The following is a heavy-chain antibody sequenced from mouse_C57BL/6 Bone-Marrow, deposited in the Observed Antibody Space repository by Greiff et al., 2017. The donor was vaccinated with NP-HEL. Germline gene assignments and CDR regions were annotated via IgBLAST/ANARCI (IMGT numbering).Heavy chain of an antibody. D-gene: IGHD2-12*01. J-gene: IGHJ4*01. Sequence: QVQLKQPGAELVKPGASVKLSCKASGYTFTSYWMHRVKQRPGQGLEWIGMIHPNSGSTNYNEKFKSKATLTVDKSSSTAYMQLSSLTSEDSAVYYCARGDDEGMDYWGQGTSVTVSS. CDR1: GYTFTSYW. CDR3: ARGDDEGMDY. V-gene: IGHV1-64*01. CDR2: IHPNSGST.